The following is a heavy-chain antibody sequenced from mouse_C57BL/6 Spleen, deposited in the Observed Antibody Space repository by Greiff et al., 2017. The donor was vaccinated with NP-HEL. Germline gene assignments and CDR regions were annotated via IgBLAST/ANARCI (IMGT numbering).Heavy chain of an antibody. CDR2: INPYNGDT. J-gene: IGHJ1*03. V-gene: IGHV1-20*01. Sequence: EVQGVESGPELVKPGDSVKISCKASGYSFTGYFMNWVMQSHGKSLEWIGRINPYNGDTFYNQKFKGKATLTVDKSSSTAHMELRSLTSEDSAVYYCARRGLGSYWYFDVWGTGTTVTVSS. CDR3: ARRGLGSYWYFDV. CDR1: GYSFTGYF. D-gene: IGHD4-1*01.